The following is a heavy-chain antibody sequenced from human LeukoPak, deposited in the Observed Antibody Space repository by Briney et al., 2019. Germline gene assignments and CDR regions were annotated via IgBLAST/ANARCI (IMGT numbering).Heavy chain of an antibody. D-gene: IGHD3-9*01. Sequence: GGSLRLSCEASGFTFYTFEMNWVRQAPGKGLEWVSYISTTGRTTSYADSVQGRFTMSRDNPKNSVFLQLNSLRADDTAVYYCARKNYDILTGYNPRFDYWGQGTLVTVSS. V-gene: IGHV3-48*03. CDR2: ISTTGRTT. CDR3: ARKNYDILTGYNPRFDY. J-gene: IGHJ4*02. CDR1: GFTFYTFE.